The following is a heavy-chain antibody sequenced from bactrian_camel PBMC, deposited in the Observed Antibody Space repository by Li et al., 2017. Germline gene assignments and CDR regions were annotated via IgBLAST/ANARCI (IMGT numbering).Heavy chain of an antibody. CDR3: AAEPCLGWAPLSFRFFARPF. J-gene: IGHJ4*01. Sequence: HVQLVESGGGLVQPGGSLKLSCAASGFDFLSAAMSWERQAPGKEREEISILDSGGRTTYSNSAKGRFTISKDSAKNTLYLQMDSLKPEDTAIYYCAAEPCLGWAPLSFRFFARPFWGRGTQVTVS. V-gene: IGHV3S53*01. D-gene: IGHD5*01. CDR2: LDSGGRT. CDR1: GFDFLSAA.